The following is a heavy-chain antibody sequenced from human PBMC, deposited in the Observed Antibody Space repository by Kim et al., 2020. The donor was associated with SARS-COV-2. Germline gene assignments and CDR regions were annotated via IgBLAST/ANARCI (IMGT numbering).Heavy chain of an antibody. J-gene: IGHJ5*02. CDR3: ALSGYSYGTKWFDP. CDR2: ISSSSSYI. Sequence: GGSLRLSCAASGFTFSSYSMNWVRQAPGKGLEWVSSISSSSSYIYYADSVKGRFTISRDNAKNSLYLQMNSLRAEDTAVYYCALSGYSYGTKWFDPWGQGTLFPVSS. CDR1: GFTFSSYS. V-gene: IGHV3-21*01. D-gene: IGHD5-18*01.